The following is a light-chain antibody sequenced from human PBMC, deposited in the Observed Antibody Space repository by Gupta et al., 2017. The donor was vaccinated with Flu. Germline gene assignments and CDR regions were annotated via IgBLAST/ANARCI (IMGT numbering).Light chain of an antibody. V-gene: IGKV1-5*03. CDR3: QQESNSPYA. J-gene: IGKJ2*01. CDR1: QNIYSY. Sequence: DIQMTQSPSTLSASVGDRVTITCRASQNIYSYLAWYQQKPGKAPKLLIYKASTLESGVPSRFSGSGSGTEFTLTISSLQPDDFATYYCQQESNSPYAFGQGTKMDIK. CDR2: KAS.